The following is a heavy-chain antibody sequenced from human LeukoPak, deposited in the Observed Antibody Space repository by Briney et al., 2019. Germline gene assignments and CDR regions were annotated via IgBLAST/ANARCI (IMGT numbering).Heavy chain of an antibody. D-gene: IGHD5-18*01. CDR2: ISSSSSTI. Sequence: GGSLRLSCAASGFTFSSYSMNWVRQAPGKGLEWVSYISSSSSTIYYADSVKGRLTISRDNAKNSLYLQMNSLRAEDTAVCYCAREGTAMDFDYWGQGTLVTVSS. CDR3: AREGTAMDFDY. V-gene: IGHV3-48*01. J-gene: IGHJ4*02. CDR1: GFTFSSYS.